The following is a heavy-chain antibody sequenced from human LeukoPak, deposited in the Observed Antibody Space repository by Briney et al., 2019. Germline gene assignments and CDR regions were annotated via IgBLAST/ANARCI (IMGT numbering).Heavy chain of an antibody. J-gene: IGHJ5*02. CDR1: GGSIGSSSYY. V-gene: IGHV4-39*07. Sequence: PSETLSLTCTVSGGSIGSSSYYWGWIRQPPGKGLEWIGSIYYSGSTYYNPSLKSRVTISVDTSKNQFSLKLSSVTAADTAVYYCARGPWANYYYGSGSPPGFDPWGQGTLVTVSS. D-gene: IGHD3-10*01. CDR2: IYYSGST. CDR3: ARGPWANYYYGSGSPPGFDP.